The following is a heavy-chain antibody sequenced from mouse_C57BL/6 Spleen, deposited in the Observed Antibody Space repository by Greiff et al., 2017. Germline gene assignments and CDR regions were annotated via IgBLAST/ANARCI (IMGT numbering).Heavy chain of an antibody. J-gene: IGHJ4*01. Sequence: EVKLMESGGGLVQPGGSMKLSCVASGFTFSNYWMNWVRQSPEKGLEWVAQIRLKSDNYATHYAESVKGRFTISRDDSKSSVYLQMNNLRAEDTGIYYCTAGAYYSNSGAMDYWGQGTSVTVSS. V-gene: IGHV6-3*01. D-gene: IGHD2-5*01. CDR3: TAGAYYSNSGAMDY. CDR1: GFTFSNYW. CDR2: IRLKSDNYAT.